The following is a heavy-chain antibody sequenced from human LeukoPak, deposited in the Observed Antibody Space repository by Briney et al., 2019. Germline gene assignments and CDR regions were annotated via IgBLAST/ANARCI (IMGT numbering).Heavy chain of an antibody. CDR1: DDSITMYY. D-gene: IGHD1-1*01. Sequence: SETLSLTCSVSDDSITMYYWTWIRQPPGKGLEWIGYVDHTGSTNFNPSLNGRVSISRDTTNDLFSLRLRSVTAADTAVYFCARGRVSSSTWYSTYYYYFYMDVWGKGTTVTVSS. CDR2: VDHTGST. CDR3: ARGRVSSSTWYSTYYYYFYMDV. J-gene: IGHJ6*03. V-gene: IGHV4-59*01.